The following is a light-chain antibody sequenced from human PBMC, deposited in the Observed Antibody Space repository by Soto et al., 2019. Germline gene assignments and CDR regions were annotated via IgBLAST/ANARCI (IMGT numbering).Light chain of an antibody. CDR2: SVL. CDR3: QQYNNWPPIT. CDR1: QSVSSKY. Sequence: EIGLTQSPGTLSLSPGERATLSCRASQSVSSKYIAWYQQKPGQAPRLLMYSVLNRASGTPDRFSGSGSGTDFTLTINRLEPEDFAVYYCQQYNNWPPITFGQGRRPEIK. V-gene: IGKV3-20*01. J-gene: IGKJ5*01.